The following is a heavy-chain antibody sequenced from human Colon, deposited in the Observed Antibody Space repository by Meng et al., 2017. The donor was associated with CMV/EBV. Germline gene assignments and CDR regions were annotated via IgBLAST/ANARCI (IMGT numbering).Heavy chain of an antibody. V-gene: IGHV3-20*01. J-gene: IGHJ4*02. Sequence: GGSLRLSCGASGFTFSYYWMSWVRQAPGKGLEWVSGINWNGGSTSYADSVKGRFSISRDNAKNSLYLQMNSLRAEDTALYHCTRDRGSDSHYGYFDYWGQGTLVTVSS. D-gene: IGHD4-11*01. CDR3: TRDRGSDSHYGYFDY. CDR2: INWNGGST. CDR1: GFTFSYYW.